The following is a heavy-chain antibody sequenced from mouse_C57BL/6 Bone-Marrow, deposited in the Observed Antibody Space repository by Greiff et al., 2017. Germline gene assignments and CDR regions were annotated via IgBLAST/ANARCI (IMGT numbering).Heavy chain of an antibody. CDR3: ARSSWFAY. Sequence: QVQLQQPGAELVMPGASVKLSCKASGYTFTSYWMHWVKQRPGQGLEWIGEIDPSDSYTNYNQKFKGKSPLTVDKSSSTAYMQLSSLTSEDSAVYYCARSSWFAYWGQGTLVTVSA. CDR1: GYTFTSYW. V-gene: IGHV1-69*01. J-gene: IGHJ3*01. CDR2: IDPSDSYT.